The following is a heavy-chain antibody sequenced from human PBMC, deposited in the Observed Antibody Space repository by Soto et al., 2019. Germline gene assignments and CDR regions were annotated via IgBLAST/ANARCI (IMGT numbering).Heavy chain of an antibody. D-gene: IGHD1-26*01. CDR3: AGERSALPGARDAMDV. CDR1: VFNFNTYS. V-gene: IGHV3-21*01. CDR2: ISASGAYK. Sequence: GSLRLSCAASVFNFNTYSMNWVRQAPGKGLQWVSFISASGAYKYYADSVRGRFTISRDNAKKSVFLEMNSLTADDTAIYYCAGERSALPGARDAMDVWGQGTTVTVSS. J-gene: IGHJ6*02.